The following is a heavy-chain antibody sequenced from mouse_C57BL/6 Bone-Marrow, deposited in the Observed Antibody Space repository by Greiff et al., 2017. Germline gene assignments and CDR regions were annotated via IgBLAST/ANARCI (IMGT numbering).Heavy chain of an antibody. CDR2: MHPNGGSP. D-gene: IGHD2-4*01. CDR3: ARSYDYDDYTMDY. Sequence: QLQQSGAELVKPGASVKLSCKASGYTFTNYWMHWVKQRPGQGLEWIGMMHPNGGSPDYNEKFKSEATLSVDKSSRTAYIELSSLTSEDSAVYYCARSYDYDDYTMDYWGQGTSVTVSS. J-gene: IGHJ4*01. CDR1: GYTFTNYW. V-gene: IGHV1-64*01.